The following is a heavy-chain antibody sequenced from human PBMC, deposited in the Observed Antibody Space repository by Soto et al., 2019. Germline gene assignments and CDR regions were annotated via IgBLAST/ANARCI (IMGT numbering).Heavy chain of an antibody. CDR2: ISAYNGNT. V-gene: IGHV1-18*04. CDR1: GYTFTSYG. Sequence: ASVKVSCKASGYTFTSYGISWVRQAPGQGLEWMGWISAYNGNTNYAQKLQGRVTMTTDTSTSTAYMELRSLRSDDKAVYYCARDDYGDSNFDYWGQGTLVTVSS. CDR3: ARDDYGDSNFDY. D-gene: IGHD4-17*01. J-gene: IGHJ4*02.